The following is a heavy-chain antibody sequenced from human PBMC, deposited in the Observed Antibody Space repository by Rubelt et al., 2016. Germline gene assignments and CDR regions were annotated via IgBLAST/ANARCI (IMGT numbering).Heavy chain of an antibody. V-gene: IGHV3-48*04. J-gene: IGHJ6*02. CDR2: ITSNSRTI. CDR1: GFAFSGYS. Sequence: EVQLVESGGGLVQPGGSLRVSCAASGFAFSGYSMNWVRQAPGKGLEWVSHITSNSRTIYYADFVQGRFTLSRDNAKHSLYLQMNSLRAEDTAVSYCSRDGRRGYDLDVWGQGTTVTVSS. CDR3: SRDGRRGYDLDV.